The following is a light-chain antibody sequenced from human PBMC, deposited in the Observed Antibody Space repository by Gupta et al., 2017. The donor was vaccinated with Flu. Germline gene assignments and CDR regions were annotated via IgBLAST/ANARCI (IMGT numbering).Light chain of an antibody. V-gene: IGKV3-11*01. Sequence: EIVLTQSPATLSLSPGERATLSCRASQSVGSYLAWYQQKPGQAPRLLIYDASNRATGIPARFSGSGSGTDFTLTISSLESEDFAVYYCQQRSNWPPITFGQGTRLEI. CDR1: QSVGSY. CDR2: DAS. CDR3: QQRSNWPPIT. J-gene: IGKJ5*01.